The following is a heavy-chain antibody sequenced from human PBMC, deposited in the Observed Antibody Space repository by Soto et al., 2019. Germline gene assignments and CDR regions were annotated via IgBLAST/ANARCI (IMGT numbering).Heavy chain of an antibody. CDR2: IYPGDSDT. V-gene: IGHV5-51*01. CDR3: ERHGVGDILTGQPDY. Sequence: EVQLVQSGAEVKKPGESLKISCKGSGYSFTSYWIGWVRQMPGKGLEWMGIIYPGDSDTRYSPSFQGQVTISADKSIITAYLQWSRLKASDTAMYYCERHGVGDILTGQPDYWGQGTLVTVSS. CDR1: GYSFTSYW. J-gene: IGHJ4*02. D-gene: IGHD3-9*01.